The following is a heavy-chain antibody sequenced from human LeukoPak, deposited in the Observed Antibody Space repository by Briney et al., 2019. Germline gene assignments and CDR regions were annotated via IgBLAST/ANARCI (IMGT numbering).Heavy chain of an antibody. CDR1: GFTFSSYE. Sequence: GGSLRLSCAASGFTFSSYEMNWVRQAPGKGLEWVSYISNRGATIYYADSVKGRFSISRDNAKNSAYLQMNSLRAEDTAVYYCARSLGSGPIDYWGQGTLVTVSS. V-gene: IGHV3-48*03. CDR3: ARSLGSGPIDY. J-gene: IGHJ4*02. CDR2: ISNRGATI. D-gene: IGHD3-10*01.